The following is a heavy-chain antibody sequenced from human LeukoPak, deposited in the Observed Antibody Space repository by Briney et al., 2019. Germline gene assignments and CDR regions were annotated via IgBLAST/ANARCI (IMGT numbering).Heavy chain of an antibody. D-gene: IGHD3-16*01. J-gene: IGHJ5*02. CDR2: IRSKANSYAT. Sequence: GGSLRLSCAASGFTFSGSAMHWVRQASGKGLEWVGRIRSKANSYATAYAASVKGRFTISRDNSKNTLYLQMNSLRAEDTAVYYCAKDRGDGGGYNWFDPWGQGTLVTVSS. V-gene: IGHV3-73*01. CDR1: GFTFSGSA. CDR3: AKDRGDGGGYNWFDP.